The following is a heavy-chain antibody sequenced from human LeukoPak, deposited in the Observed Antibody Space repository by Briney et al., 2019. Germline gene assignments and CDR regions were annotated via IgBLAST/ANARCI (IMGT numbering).Heavy chain of an antibody. D-gene: IGHD3-22*01. CDR3: ARNVGSGYYYYFDY. CDR2: ISSSGSTI. J-gene: IGHJ4*02. CDR1: GFTFSDYY. Sequence: GGSLRLSCAASGFTFSDYYMSWIRQAPGKGLEWVSYISSSGSTIYYADSVKGRFTISRDNAKNSLYLQMNSLRPEDTALYYCARNVGSGYYYYFDYWGQGTLVTVSS. V-gene: IGHV3-11*01.